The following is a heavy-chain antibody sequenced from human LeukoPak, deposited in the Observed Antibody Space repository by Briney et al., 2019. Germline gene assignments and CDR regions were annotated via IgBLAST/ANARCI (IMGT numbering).Heavy chain of an antibody. V-gene: IGHV4-31*03. CDR3: ARGPVSYFFDY. Sequence: SETLSLTCTVSGGSISSGGYYWSWIRQHPGKGLEWIGYIYYSGSTYYNPSLKSRVTISVDTSKNQFSLKLSSVTAADTAVYFCARGPVSYFFDYWGQGTLATVSS. D-gene: IGHD3-16*02. J-gene: IGHJ4*02. CDR2: IYYSGST. CDR1: GGSISSGGYY.